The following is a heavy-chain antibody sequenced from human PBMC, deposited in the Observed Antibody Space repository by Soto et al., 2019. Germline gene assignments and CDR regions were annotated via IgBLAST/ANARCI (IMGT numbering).Heavy chain of an antibody. Sequence: SVKVSCKASGGTFSSYAISWVRQAPGQGLEWMGGIIPIFGTANYAQKFQGRVTITADESASTAYMELSSLRSEDTAGYYCARARRSMVRGVNDYYYGMDVWGQGTTVTVSS. D-gene: IGHD3-10*01. CDR2: IIPIFGTA. V-gene: IGHV1-69*13. CDR3: ARARRSMVRGVNDYYYGMDV. CDR1: GGTFSSYA. J-gene: IGHJ6*02.